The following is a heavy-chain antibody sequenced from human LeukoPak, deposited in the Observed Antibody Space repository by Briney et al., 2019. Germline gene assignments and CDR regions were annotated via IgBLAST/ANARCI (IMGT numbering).Heavy chain of an antibody. J-gene: IGHJ4*02. Sequence: GGSLRLSCAASGFTVSSNYMSWVRQAPGKGLEWVSVIYSGGSTYYADSVKGRFTISRDNSKNTLYLQMNSLRAEDTAVYYCARVVGYCSGGSCYYNDWGQGTLVTVSS. CDR3: ARVVGYCSGGSCYYND. V-gene: IGHV3-66*01. CDR1: GFTVSSNY. CDR2: IYSGGST. D-gene: IGHD2-15*01.